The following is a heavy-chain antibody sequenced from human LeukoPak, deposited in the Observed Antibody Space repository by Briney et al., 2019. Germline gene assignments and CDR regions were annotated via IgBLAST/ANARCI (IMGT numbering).Heavy chain of an antibody. CDR1: GFTFSSYS. CDR3: ARDRGYYDSSGYCFDY. CDR2: ISSSSSYI. V-gene: IGHV3-21*01. D-gene: IGHD3-22*01. Sequence: GGSLRLSCAASGFTFSSYSMNWVRQAPGKGLEWVSSISSSSSYIYYADSVKGRFTISRDNAKNSLYLQMNSLRAEDTAVYYCARDRGYYDSSGYCFDYWGQGTLVTVSS. J-gene: IGHJ4*02.